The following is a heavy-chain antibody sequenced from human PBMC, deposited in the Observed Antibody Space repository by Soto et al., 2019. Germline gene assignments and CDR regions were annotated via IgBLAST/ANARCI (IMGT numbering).Heavy chain of an antibody. D-gene: IGHD2-8*01. Sequence: GESLKISCKGSGYSFTSYWIGWVRQMPGKGLEWMGIIYPGDSDTRYSPSFQGQVTISADKSISTAYLQWSSLKASDTAMYYCARIGFFTNGVCYYYYDMVAWGHGTPVTGSS. CDR2: IYPGDSDT. CDR3: ARIGFFTNGVCYYYYDMVA. J-gene: IGHJ6*02. CDR1: GYSFTSYW. V-gene: IGHV5-51*01.